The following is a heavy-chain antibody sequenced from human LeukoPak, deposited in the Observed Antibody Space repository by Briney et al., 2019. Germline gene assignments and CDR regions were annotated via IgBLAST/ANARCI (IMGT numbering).Heavy chain of an antibody. CDR2: FYSGGST. CDR1: GFIFSSNY. V-gene: IGHV3-53*01. D-gene: IGHD3-22*01. J-gene: IGHJ3*02. Sequence: PGGSLRLSCAVSGFIFSSNYMTWVRQAPGKGLEWVSLFYSGGSTYYADSVKGRFTISRDNSKNTLDLQMNSLRAEDTAIYYCARVITMMGRAFDIWGQGTMVTVSS. CDR3: ARVITMMGRAFDI.